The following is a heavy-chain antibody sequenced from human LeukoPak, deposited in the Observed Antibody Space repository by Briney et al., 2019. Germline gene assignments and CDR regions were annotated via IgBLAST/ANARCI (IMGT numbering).Heavy chain of an antibody. J-gene: IGHJ4*02. CDR2: ISAYNGIT. V-gene: IGHV1-18*01. Sequence: ASVKVSCKASGYTFTSYGISWVRQAPGQGLEWMGWISAYNGITNYAQKLQGRVTMTTDTSTSTAYMELRSLRSDDTAVYYCARGNIAVATYYFDYWGQGTLVTVSS. CDR3: ARGNIAVATYYFDY. CDR1: GYTFTSYG. D-gene: IGHD6-19*01.